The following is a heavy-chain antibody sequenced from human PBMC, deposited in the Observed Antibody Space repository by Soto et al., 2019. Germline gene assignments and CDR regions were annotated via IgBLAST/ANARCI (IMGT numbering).Heavy chain of an antibody. CDR3: ARYDLFDDNGLDH. J-gene: IGHJ5*02. D-gene: IGHD3-16*01. Sequence: QVQLVESGGGVVRPGGSLRLSCTATGFSFRTHGMHWVRQAPGKGLEWVAVIVNDGSEQGHADSVEGRFTISRDNDRNILYLQMNNLRAEDTARYYCARYDLFDDNGLDHWGQGTLVTVSS. CDR2: IVNDGSEQ. CDR1: GFSFRTHG. V-gene: IGHV3-33*01.